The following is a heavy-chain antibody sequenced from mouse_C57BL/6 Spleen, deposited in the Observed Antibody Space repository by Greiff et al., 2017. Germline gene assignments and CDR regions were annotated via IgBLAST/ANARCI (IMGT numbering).Heavy chain of an antibody. CDR2: IYPGDGDT. V-gene: IGHV1-80*01. Sequence: QVHVKQSGAELVKPGASVKISCKASGYAFSSYWMNWVKQRPGKGLEWIGQIYPGDGDTNYNGKFKGKATLTADKSSSTAYMQLSSLTSEDSAVYFCARQLRLPYYFDYWGQGTTLTVSS. J-gene: IGHJ2*01. CDR3: ARQLRLPYYFDY. CDR1: GYAFSSYW. D-gene: IGHD3-2*02.